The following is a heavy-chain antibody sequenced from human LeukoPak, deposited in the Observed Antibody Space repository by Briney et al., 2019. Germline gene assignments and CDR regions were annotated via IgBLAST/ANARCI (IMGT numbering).Heavy chain of an antibody. D-gene: IGHD1-26*01. Sequence: GGSLRLSCVASGFTFSSYTMNWVRQAPGKGLDRVSSISSTSSYIHYADSVKGRFTISRDNAENSLYLQMNSLRDEDTAVYYCARAVVGATDSWGQGTLVTVSS. CDR2: ISSTSSYI. V-gene: IGHV3-21*01. J-gene: IGHJ4*02. CDR3: ARAVVGATDS. CDR1: GFTFSSYT.